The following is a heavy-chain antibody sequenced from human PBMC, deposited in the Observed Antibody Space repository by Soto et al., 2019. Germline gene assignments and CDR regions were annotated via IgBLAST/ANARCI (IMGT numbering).Heavy chain of an antibody. Sequence: GGSLRLSCEVSGFTFTNFGINWVRQAPGKGLEWVSSVSKSDYTYYSESVKGRFTISRDNAKNSVSLQMNNLRAEDTAVYYCGREDSIIIPAVADVWGQGTQVTVSS. V-gene: IGHV3-21*04. CDR2: VSKSDYT. CDR1: GFTFTNFG. J-gene: IGHJ4*02. CDR3: GREDSIIIPAVADV. D-gene: IGHD3-10*01.